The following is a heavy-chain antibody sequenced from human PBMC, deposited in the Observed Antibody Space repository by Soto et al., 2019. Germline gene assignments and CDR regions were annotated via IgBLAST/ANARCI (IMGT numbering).Heavy chain of an antibody. D-gene: IGHD5-18*01. J-gene: IGHJ5*02. Sequence: SETLSLTCAVYGGSLSGYYWSWIRQPPGKGLEWIGEINHSGSTNYNPSLKSRVTISVDTSKNQFSLKLSSVTAADTAVYYCARGSGRYSYGYCFDPWGQGTLVTVSS. CDR1: GGSLSGYY. CDR3: ARGSGRYSYGYCFDP. V-gene: IGHV4-34*01. CDR2: INHSGST.